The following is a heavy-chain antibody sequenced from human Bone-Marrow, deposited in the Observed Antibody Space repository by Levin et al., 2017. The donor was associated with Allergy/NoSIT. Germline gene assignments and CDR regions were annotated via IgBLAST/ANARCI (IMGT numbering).Heavy chain of an antibody. D-gene: IGHD6-13*01. CDR3: AKGRAAAGTGALDY. J-gene: IGHJ4*02. V-gene: IGHV3-30*18. CDR2: ISYDGSNK. Sequence: GESLKISCAASGFTFSSYGMHWVRQAPGKGLEWVAVISYDGSNKYYADSVKGRFTISRDNSKNTLYLQMNSLRAEDTAVYYCAKGRAAAGTGALDYWGQGTLVTVSS. CDR1: GFTFSSYG.